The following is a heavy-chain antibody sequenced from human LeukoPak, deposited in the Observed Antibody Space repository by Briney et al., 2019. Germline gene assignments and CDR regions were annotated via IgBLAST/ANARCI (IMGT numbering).Heavy chain of an antibody. CDR1: GGSFSGYY. CDR2: INHSGST. J-gene: IGHJ4*02. D-gene: IGHD2-2*01. Sequence: SETLSLTCVVYGGSFSGYYWSWIRQPPGKGLEWIGEINHSGSTNYNPSLKSRVTISVDTSKNQFSLKLSSVTAADTAVYYCARYDSSTSFDYWGQGTLVTVSS. V-gene: IGHV4-34*01. CDR3: ARYDSSTSFDY.